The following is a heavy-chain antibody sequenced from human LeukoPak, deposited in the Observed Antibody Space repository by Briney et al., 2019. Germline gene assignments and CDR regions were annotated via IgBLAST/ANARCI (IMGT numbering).Heavy chain of an antibody. Sequence: SETLSLTCTVSGGSISSSSYYWGWIRQPPGKGLEWIGEINHSGSTNYNPSLKSRVTISVDTSKNQFSLKLSSVTAADTAVYYCARRAVAGTILAAAYYYYYMDVWGKGTTVTVSS. CDR2: INHSGST. D-gene: IGHD6-19*01. J-gene: IGHJ6*03. CDR3: ARRAVAGTILAAAYYYYYMDV. V-gene: IGHV4-39*07. CDR1: GGSISSSSYY.